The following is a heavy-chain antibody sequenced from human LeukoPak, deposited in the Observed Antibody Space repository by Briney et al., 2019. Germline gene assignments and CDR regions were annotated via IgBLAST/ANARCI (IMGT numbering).Heavy chain of an antibody. CDR2: MNPNSGNT. V-gene: IGHV1-8*01. CDR1: GYTFTSYG. CDR3: ARFRVGATLDAFDI. D-gene: IGHD1-26*01. Sequence: ASVKVSCKASGYTFTSYGINWVRQATGQGLEWMGWMNPNSGNTGYAQKFQGRVTMTRNTSISTAYMELSSLRSEDTAVYYCARFRVGATLDAFDIWGQGTMVTVSS. J-gene: IGHJ3*02.